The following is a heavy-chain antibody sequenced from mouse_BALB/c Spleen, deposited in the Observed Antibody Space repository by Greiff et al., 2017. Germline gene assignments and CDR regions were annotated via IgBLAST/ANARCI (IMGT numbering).Heavy chain of an antibody. V-gene: IGHV1-7*01. J-gene: IGHJ1*01. Sequence: LVESGAELAKPGASVKMSCKASGYTFTSYWMHWVKQRPGQGLEWIGYINPSTGYTEYNQKFKDKATLTADKSSSTAYMQLSSLTSEDSAVYYCARWKRYWYFDVWGAGTTVTVSS. CDR3: ARWKRYWYFDV. CDR1: GYTFTSYW. CDR2: INPSTGYT.